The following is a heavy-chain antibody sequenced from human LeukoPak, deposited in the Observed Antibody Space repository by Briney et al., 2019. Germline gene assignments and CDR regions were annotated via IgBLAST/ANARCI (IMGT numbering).Heavy chain of an antibody. D-gene: IGHD6-13*01. V-gene: IGHV4-59*01. J-gene: IGHJ3*02. CDR3: AARDSSSWYGAFDI. CDR1: GGSIRNYY. CDR2: IYYSGST. Sequence: PSETLPHICTVSGGSIRNYYWTWIRQPPGKGLEWIGYIYYSGSTNYNPSLKSRVIISRDTSKNQLSLKLSSVTAADTAVYYCAARDSSSWYGAFDIWGQGTLVTVSS.